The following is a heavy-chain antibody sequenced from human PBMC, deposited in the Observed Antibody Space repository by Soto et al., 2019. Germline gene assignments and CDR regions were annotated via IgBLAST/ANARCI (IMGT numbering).Heavy chain of an antibody. V-gene: IGHV3-30-3*01. D-gene: IGHD3-10*01. J-gene: IGHJ4*02. CDR2: ISSDGSTI. Sequence: QVLLVESGGGVVQPGTSLTLSCAASGFPFTSYAMHWVRQTPEKGLQWLTIISSDGSTIHYVDSVKGRFTISRDNSKNTVYLQMNSLRSDGTAVYYCARGSVAGSFLSDYWGQGTVVTVSS. CDR1: GFPFTSYA. CDR3: ARGSVAGSFLSDY.